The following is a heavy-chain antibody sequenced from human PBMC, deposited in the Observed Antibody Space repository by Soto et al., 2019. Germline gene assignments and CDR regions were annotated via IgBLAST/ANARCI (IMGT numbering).Heavy chain of an antibody. Sequence: VKVYCKASGFTFTSHYIEWVRQAPGQGLEWMGGIIPRFGTPHYAEKFQDRVTITADESTGTAYLELSSRTSEDTAVYYCATSEGRDGYSFDYWGPGTLVNVSS. V-gene: IGHV1-69*13. D-gene: IGHD5-12*01. CDR1: GFTFTSHY. J-gene: IGHJ4*02. CDR3: ATSEGRDGYSFDY. CDR2: IIPRFGTP.